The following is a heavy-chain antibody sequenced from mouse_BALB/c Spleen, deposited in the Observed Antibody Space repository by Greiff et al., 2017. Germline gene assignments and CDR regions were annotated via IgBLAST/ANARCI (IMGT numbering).Heavy chain of an antibody. CDR1: GFTFSSYY. Sequence: EVQLQESGGGLVKLGGSLKLSCAASGFTFSSYYMSWVRQTPEKRLELVAAINSNGGSTYYPDTVKGRFTISRDNAKNTLYLQMSSLKSEDTALYYCARHYYGSFDYWGQGTTLTVSS. CDR2: INSNGGST. V-gene: IGHV5-6-2*01. J-gene: IGHJ2*01. CDR3: ARHYYGSFDY. D-gene: IGHD1-2*01.